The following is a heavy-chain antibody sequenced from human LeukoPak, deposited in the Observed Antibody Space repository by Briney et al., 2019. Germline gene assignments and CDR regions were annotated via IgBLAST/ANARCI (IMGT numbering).Heavy chain of an antibody. D-gene: IGHD3/OR15-3a*01. Sequence: SETLSLTCTVSGGSISSGYCYWNWIRQPAWKGLEWIGRIYTSGGTNYNPSLKSRVTISLDTSKNQCSLKLTSVTAADTAVYYCARRTNGFDIWGQGIMVTVSS. CDR1: GGSISSGYCY. V-gene: IGHV4-61*02. CDR3: ARRTNGFDI. J-gene: IGHJ3*02. CDR2: IYTSGGT.